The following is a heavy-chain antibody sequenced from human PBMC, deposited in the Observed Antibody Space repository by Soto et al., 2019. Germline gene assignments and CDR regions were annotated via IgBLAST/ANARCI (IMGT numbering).Heavy chain of an antibody. Sequence: ASRKVSCKVSGYTLTELSMHWVRQAPGKGLEWMGGFDPEDGETIYAQKFQGRVTMTEDTSTDTAYMELSSLRSEDTAVYYCATVCGSYYRAFDYWGQGTLVTVSS. D-gene: IGHD1-26*01. CDR3: ATVCGSYYRAFDY. CDR1: GYTLTELS. J-gene: IGHJ4*02. V-gene: IGHV1-24*01. CDR2: FDPEDGET.